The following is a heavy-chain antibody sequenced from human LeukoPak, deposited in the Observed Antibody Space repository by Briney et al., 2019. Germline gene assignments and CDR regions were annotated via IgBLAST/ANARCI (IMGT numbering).Heavy chain of an antibody. CDR3: ARVKSSSWPSYYYYMDV. CDR2: IYTSGST. D-gene: IGHD6-13*01. J-gene: IGHJ6*03. Sequence: PSETLSLTCTVSGGSISSYYWSWIRQPAGKGLEWIGRIYTSGSTNYNPSLKSRVTMSVDTSKNQVSLKLSSVTAADTAVYYCARVKSSSWPSYYYYMDVWGKGTTVTVSS. V-gene: IGHV4-4*07. CDR1: GGSISSYY.